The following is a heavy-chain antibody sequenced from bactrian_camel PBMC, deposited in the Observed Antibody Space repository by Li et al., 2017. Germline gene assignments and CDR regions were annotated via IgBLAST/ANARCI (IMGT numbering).Heavy chain of an antibody. J-gene: IGHJ4*01. Sequence: HVQLVESGGGSVQAGGSLRLSCAASGFTFSDYWMYWVRQAPGKGLEWVSTISDSGGTTKYGDSVKGRFTISRDNAENTLYLQMNSLRPEDTAMYYCAAGFLYGPSCSVGRREDFTYWGQGTQVTGS. CDR2: ISDSGGTT. V-gene: IGHV3S1*01. CDR1: GFTFSDYW. CDR3: AAGFLYGPSCSVGRREDFTY. D-gene: IGHD5*01.